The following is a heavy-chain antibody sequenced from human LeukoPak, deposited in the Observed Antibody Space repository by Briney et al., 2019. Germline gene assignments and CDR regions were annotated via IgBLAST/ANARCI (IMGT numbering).Heavy chain of an antibody. CDR2: IYYSGST. CDR3: ARDCGGDCFGYYYYGMDV. Sequence: PSETLSLTCAVYGGSFSGYYWSWIRQPPGKGLEWIGYIYYSGSTYYNPSLKSRVTISVDTSKNQFSLKLSSVTAADTAVYYCARDCGGDCFGYYYYGMDVWGQGTTVTVSS. CDR1: GGSFSGYY. V-gene: IGHV4-34*09. D-gene: IGHD2-21*02. J-gene: IGHJ6*02.